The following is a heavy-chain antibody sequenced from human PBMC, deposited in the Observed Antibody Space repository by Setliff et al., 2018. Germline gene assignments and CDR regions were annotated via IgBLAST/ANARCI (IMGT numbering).Heavy chain of an antibody. D-gene: IGHD2-15*01. Sequence: GGSLRLSCAASGFTFSTYRMHWVRQAPGKGLEWVAVIWGDGGTKYHADSVKGRFTISRDNSKNTLYLQMNSLRAEDTAVYYCASSCSGTSCYAGLDYWGQGTLVTVS. CDR2: IWGDGGTK. CDR1: GFTFSTYR. CDR3: ASSCSGTSCYAGLDY. J-gene: IGHJ4*02. V-gene: IGHV3-33*08.